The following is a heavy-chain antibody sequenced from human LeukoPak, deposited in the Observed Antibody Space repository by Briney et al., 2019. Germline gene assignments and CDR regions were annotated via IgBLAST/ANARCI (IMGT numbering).Heavy chain of an antibody. CDR2: TYYRSKWYS. V-gene: IGHV6-1*01. CDR3: ARGLEMATTELDP. D-gene: IGHD5-24*01. CDR1: GDSVSSNSAA. J-gene: IGHJ5*02. Sequence: SQTLSLTCAISGDSVSSNSAAWNWIRQSPSRGLEWLGRTYYRSKWYSDYAVSVKSRMIINPDTSKNQFSLQLNSVTPEDTAVYYCARGLEMATTELDPWGQGTLVTVSS.